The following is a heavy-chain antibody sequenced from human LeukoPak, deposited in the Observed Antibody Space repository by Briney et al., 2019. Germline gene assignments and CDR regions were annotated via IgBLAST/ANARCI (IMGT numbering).Heavy chain of an antibody. V-gene: IGHV3-21*01. J-gene: IGHJ6*03. CDR1: GFTFSSYS. CDR2: ISSSSSYI. D-gene: IGHD2-2*01. CDR3: ARRNPHIVVVPAATIDYYYMDV. Sequence: GGSLRLSCAASGFTFSSYSMNWVRQAPGKGLEGVSSISSSSSYIYYADSVKGRFTISRDNAKNSLYLQMNSLRAEDTAVYYCARRNPHIVVVPAATIDYYYMDVWGKGTTVTVSS.